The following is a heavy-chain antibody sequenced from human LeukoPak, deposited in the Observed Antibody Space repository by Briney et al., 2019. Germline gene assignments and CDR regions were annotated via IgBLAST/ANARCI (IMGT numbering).Heavy chain of an antibody. CDR1: GGSISSYY. CDR3: ARDQGSHFDY. V-gene: IGHV4-59*01. CDR2: IYYSGST. Sequence: SKTLSLTCTVSGGSISSYYWSWIRQPPGKGLEWIGYIYYSGSTNYNPSLKSRVTISVDTSKNQFSLKLSSVTAADTAVYYCARDQGSHFDYWGQGTLVTVSS. J-gene: IGHJ4*02.